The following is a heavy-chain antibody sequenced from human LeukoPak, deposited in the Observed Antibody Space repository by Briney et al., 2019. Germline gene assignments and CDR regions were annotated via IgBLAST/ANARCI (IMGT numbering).Heavy chain of an antibody. J-gene: IGHJ4*02. CDR2: ISAYNGNT. Sequence: GASVKVSCKASGYTFTSYGISWVRQAPGQGLEWMGWISAYNGNTNYAQKLQGRVTMTTDTSTSTAYMELRSLRSDDTAVYYCARDRRAAASFVGKVFDYWGQGTLVTVSS. CDR3: ARDRRAAASFVGKVFDY. CDR1: GYTFTSYG. V-gene: IGHV1-18*01. D-gene: IGHD6-13*01.